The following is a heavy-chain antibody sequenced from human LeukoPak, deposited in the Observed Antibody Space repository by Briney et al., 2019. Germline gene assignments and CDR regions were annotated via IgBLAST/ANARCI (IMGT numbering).Heavy chain of an antibody. CDR1: GYIFAHNG. J-gene: IGHJ5*02. CDR3: ARVFPYDSSGYAWFDP. V-gene: IGHV1-18*01. CDR2: ISAYNGDT. D-gene: IGHD3-22*01. Sequence: ASVQVSCKTPGYIFAHNGISWVRQAPGQGPEWMGWISAYNGDTNYAQKFQGRVTMTRDTSISTAYMELSRLRSDDTAVYYCARVFPYDSSGYAWFDPWGQGTLVTVSS.